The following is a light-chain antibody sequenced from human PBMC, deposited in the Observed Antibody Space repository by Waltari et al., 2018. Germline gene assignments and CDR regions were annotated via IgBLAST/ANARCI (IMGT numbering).Light chain of an antibody. CDR3: AAWDDSLSGVV. V-gene: IGLV1-44*01. J-gene: IGLJ2*01. Sequence: QSVLTQPPPASGTPGQRVTISCSGSNSNIGRNTVNWYQQLPGTATKLLIYSNIQRPSGVPDRFSGSKSGTSASLAISGLQSEDEADYYCAAWDDSLSGVVFGGGTKLTVL. CDR1: NSNIGRNT. CDR2: SNI.